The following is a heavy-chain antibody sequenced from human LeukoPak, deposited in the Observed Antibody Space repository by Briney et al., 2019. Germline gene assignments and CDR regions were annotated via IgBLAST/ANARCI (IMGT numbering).Heavy chain of an antibody. CDR3: ARARTKLGAAAGTGY. J-gene: IGHJ4*02. CDR2: INPTGGST. CDR1: GYTFTSYY. D-gene: IGHD6-13*01. Sequence: ASAKVSCKASGYTFTSYYMHWVRQAPGQGLEWMGLINPTGGSTGYAQKFQGRVTMARDTSISTAYMELSRLRSDDTAVYYCARARTKLGAAAGTGYWGQGTLVTVSS. V-gene: IGHV1-2*06.